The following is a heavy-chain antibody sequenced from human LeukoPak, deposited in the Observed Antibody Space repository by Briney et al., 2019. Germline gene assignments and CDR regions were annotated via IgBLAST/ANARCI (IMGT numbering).Heavy chain of an antibody. CDR1: GGSLSSYY. J-gene: IGHJ3*02. CDR3: ARGIGYCTNGVCSDAFDI. D-gene: IGHD2-8*01. V-gene: IGHV4-4*07. Sequence: SETLSLTCTASGGSLSSYYWSWVRQPPGKGLEWIWGIYTSGSTNYNPSLKSRVTMSVDTSKNQFSLKLSSVTAADTAVYYCARGIGYCTNGVCSDAFDIWGQGTMVTVSS. CDR2: IYTSGST.